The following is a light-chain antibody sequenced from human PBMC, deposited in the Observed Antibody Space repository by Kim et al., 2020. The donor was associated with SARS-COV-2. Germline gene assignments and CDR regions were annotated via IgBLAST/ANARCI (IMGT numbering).Light chain of an antibody. Sequence: QTIKITYQGDSHRNYYASWYQQKTVQAPVLVYYEKDSRTSGIPDRLSGSSSENTAYVNINGAQAEDEGDYDCNPRERDSSGNIYVFGGGTKVTVL. V-gene: IGLV3-19*01. J-gene: IGLJ1*01. CDR2: EKD. CDR1: SHRNYY. CDR3: NPRERDSSGNIYV.